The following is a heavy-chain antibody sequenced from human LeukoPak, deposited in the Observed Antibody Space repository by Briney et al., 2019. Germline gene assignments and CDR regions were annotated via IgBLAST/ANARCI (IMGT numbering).Heavy chain of an antibody. D-gene: IGHD2-15*01. V-gene: IGHV5-51*01. CDR2: ISPGDSDT. CDR1: GYSFTSHW. Sequence: GDSLKISCKGSGYSFTSHWIGWVRQMPGKGLEWMGIISPGDSDTRYSPSFQGQVTVSADRSISTAYLKWSRLKASAIAMYYCATPLCSGGSCYIDYWGKGTLVTVSS. CDR3: ATPLCSGGSCYIDY. J-gene: IGHJ4*02.